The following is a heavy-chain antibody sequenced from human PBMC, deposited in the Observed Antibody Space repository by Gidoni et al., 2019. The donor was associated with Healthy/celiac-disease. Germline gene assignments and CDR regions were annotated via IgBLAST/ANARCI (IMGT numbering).Heavy chain of an antibody. CDR3: AKDPGYSYGIRGWFDP. CDR1: GFTFRSYA. D-gene: IGHD5-18*01. Sequence: EVQLLESGGGLVQPGGSLRLSCSASGFTFRSYAMSWVRQAPGKGLEWVSAISGSGGSTYYADSVKGRFTISRDNSKNTLYLQMNSLRAEDTAVYYCAKDPGYSYGIRGWFDPWGQGTLVTVSS. V-gene: IGHV3-23*01. J-gene: IGHJ5*02. CDR2: ISGSGGST.